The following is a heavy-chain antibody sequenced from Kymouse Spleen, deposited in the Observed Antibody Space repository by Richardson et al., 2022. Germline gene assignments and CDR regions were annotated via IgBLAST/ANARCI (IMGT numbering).Heavy chain of an antibody. CDR1: GFTFSSYG. D-gene: IGHD6-19*01. V-gene: IGHV3-33*01. CDR2: IWYDGSNK. Sequence: QVQLVESGGGVVQPGRSLRLSCAASGFTFSSYGMHWVRQAPGKGLEWVAVIWYDGSNKYYADSVKGRFTISRDNSKNTLYLQMNSLRAEDTAVYYCARDLSSGWYYYYYYGMDVWGQGTTVTVSS. CDR3: ARDLSSGWYYYYYYGMDV. J-gene: IGHJ6*02.